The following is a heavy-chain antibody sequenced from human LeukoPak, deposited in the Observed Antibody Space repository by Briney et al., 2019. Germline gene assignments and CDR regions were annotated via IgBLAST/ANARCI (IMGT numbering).Heavy chain of an antibody. J-gene: IGHJ5*02. V-gene: IGHV4-59*01. CDR2: IYYSGST. D-gene: IGHD4-17*01. CDR3: ARVAGGDYVTSWFDP. CDR1: DGSISPYY. Sequence: NPSETLSLTCTVADGSISPYYWSWIRQPPGKGLEWIGYIYYSGSTNYNPSLKSRVTISVDTSKNQFSLKLSSVTAADTAVYYCARVAGGDYVTSWFDPWGQGTLVTVSS.